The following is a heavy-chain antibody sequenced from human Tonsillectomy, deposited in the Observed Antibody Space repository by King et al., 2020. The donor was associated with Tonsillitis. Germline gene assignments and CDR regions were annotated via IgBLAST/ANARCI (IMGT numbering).Heavy chain of an antibody. CDR2: ISSSGSTI. J-gene: IGHJ4*02. D-gene: IGHD3-16*02. V-gene: IGHV3-11*01. Sequence: VQLVESGGGLVKPGGSLRLSCAASGFTFSDYYMTWIRQAPGKGLEWVSYISSSGSTIYYADSVKGRFTISRDNAKNSLYLQMNSRRTEDTAVYFCATDRGYDYVWGTYRPPNWGQGTLVTVAS. CDR3: ATDRGYDYVWGTYRPPN. CDR1: GFTFSDYY.